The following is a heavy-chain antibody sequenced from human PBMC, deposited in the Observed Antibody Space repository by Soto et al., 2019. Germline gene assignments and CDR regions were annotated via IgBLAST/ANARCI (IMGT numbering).Heavy chain of an antibody. Sequence: SETLSLTCAVSGGSISSGGYSLSWIRQPPGKGLEWIGYIYHSGSTYYNPSLKSRVTISVDRSKNQFSLKLSSVTAADTAVYYCARGQVVAAQHWGQGTLVTVSS. D-gene: IGHD2-15*01. CDR1: GGSISSGGYS. CDR3: ARGQVVAAQH. V-gene: IGHV4-30-2*01. CDR2: IYHSGST. J-gene: IGHJ4*02.